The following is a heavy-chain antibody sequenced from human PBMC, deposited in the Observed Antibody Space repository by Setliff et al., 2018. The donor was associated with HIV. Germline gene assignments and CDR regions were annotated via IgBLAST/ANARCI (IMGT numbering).Heavy chain of an antibody. CDR3: ARRDSYYDILTGRAFAAFDI. V-gene: IGHV4-61*09. CDR2: IHTSGST. D-gene: IGHD3-9*01. J-gene: IGHJ3*02. Sequence: SETLSLTCSVSGGSISSRSYYWSWIRQPAGKGLEWIGHIHTSGSTDYSPSLKSRVTISVDTSKKQFSLKLSSVTAADTAVYYCARRDSYYDILTGRAFAAFDIWGQGTVVTVSS. CDR1: GGSISSRSYY.